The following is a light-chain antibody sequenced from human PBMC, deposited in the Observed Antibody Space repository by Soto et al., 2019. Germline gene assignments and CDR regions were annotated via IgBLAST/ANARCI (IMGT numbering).Light chain of an antibody. Sequence: EIVLTQSPATLSLSPGERATLSCRASQSVSASLVWYQLKPGQAPRLLIYDASNRATGIPARFSGSGSGTDFTLTISSLEPEDVAIYYCQQRYSWPLTFGGGTKVEIE. CDR1: QSVSAS. CDR2: DAS. J-gene: IGKJ4*01. CDR3: QQRYSWPLT. V-gene: IGKV3-11*01.